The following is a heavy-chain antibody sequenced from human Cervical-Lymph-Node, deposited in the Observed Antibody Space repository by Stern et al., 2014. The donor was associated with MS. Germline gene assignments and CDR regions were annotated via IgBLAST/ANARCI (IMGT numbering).Heavy chain of an antibody. J-gene: IGHJ4*02. D-gene: IGHD2-15*01. CDR1: GFTFSNYG. V-gene: IGHV3-33*01. Sequence: MQLVESGGGVVQPGRSLRLSCAASGFTFSNYGMYWVRQAPGKGLEWVAVIWYDGSHKFCADSVKGRFTISRDNSKNTLYLQMNSLRAEDTAVYYCARDGYCSGGSCYSYFDSWGQGTLVTVSS. CDR2: IWYDGSHK. CDR3: ARDGYCSGGSCYSYFDS.